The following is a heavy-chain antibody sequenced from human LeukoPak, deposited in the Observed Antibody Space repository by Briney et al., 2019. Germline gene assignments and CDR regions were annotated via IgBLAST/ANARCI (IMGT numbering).Heavy chain of an antibody. CDR1: GFTFSGSV. D-gene: IGHD6-19*01. J-gene: IGHJ4*02. CDR2: ITSKPNIYAT. Sequence: GGSLTLSCAASGFTFSGSVMHWVRQASGKGLEWVGRITSKPNIYATVYAASVKGSFTISSDDSKNTAYLQMNSLKTEDTAVYHCTGGSGWYSPDYWGQGTLVTVSS. V-gene: IGHV3-73*01. CDR3: TGGSGWYSPDY.